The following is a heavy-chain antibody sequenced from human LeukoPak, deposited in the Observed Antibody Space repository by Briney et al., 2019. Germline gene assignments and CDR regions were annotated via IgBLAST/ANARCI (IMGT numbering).Heavy chain of an antibody. V-gene: IGHV3-64*02. Sequence: GGSLGLSCVASGFSFRNYAIYWVRQAPGKGLEYVSVINTDGRITYYADSVKGRFTISRDNSKNTVYLQMGSLRGEDMAVYYCTRDGGSFCDFDYWGQGALVTVSS. CDR1: GFSFRNYA. CDR2: INTDGRIT. J-gene: IGHJ4*02. D-gene: IGHD1-26*01. CDR3: TRDGGSFCDFDY.